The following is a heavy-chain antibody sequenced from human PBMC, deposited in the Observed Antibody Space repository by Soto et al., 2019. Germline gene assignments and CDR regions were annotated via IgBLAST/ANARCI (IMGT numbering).Heavy chain of an antibody. D-gene: IGHD6-19*01. V-gene: IGHV1-18*01. Sequence: VASVKVSCNASGYTFTSYGISLVRQAPGQGLEWMGWISAYNGNTNYAQKLQGRVTMTTDTSTSTAYMELRSLRSDDTAVYYCARVPGGGWYLRWFDPWGQGTLVTVSS. J-gene: IGHJ5*02. CDR3: ARVPGGGWYLRWFDP. CDR2: ISAYNGNT. CDR1: GYTFTSYG.